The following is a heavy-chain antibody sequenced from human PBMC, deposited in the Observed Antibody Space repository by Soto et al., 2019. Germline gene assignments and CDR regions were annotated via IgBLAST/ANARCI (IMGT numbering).Heavy chain of an antibody. Sequence: EVQLVESGGGLVQPGGSLKLSCAASGFTFSGSAIHWVRQASGKGLEWVGRIRDKVNKYATAYAASVTGRFTISRDDSKNMAYLQMNSLKTDDTAVYYCGYDFWSGYYSVGQTSGMDVWGQGTPVTFSS. CDR2: IRDKVNKYAT. J-gene: IGHJ6*02. CDR3: GYDFWSGYYSVGQTSGMDV. V-gene: IGHV3-73*02. CDR1: GFTFSGSA. D-gene: IGHD3-3*01.